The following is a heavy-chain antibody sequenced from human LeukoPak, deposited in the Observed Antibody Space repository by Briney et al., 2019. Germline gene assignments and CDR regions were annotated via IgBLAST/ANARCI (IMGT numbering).Heavy chain of an antibody. D-gene: IGHD3-10*01. Sequence: PSETLSLTCTVSGGSISSGGYYWSWIRQHPGKGLEWIGYIYYSGSTYYNPSLKSRVTISVDTSKNQFSLKLSSVTAADTAVYYCARVVLSYGSESYYKRAYMGGWFDPWGQGTLVTVSS. CDR1: GGSISSGGYY. J-gene: IGHJ5*02. V-gene: IGHV4-31*03. CDR3: ARVVLSYGSESYYKRAYMGGWFDP. CDR2: IYYSGST.